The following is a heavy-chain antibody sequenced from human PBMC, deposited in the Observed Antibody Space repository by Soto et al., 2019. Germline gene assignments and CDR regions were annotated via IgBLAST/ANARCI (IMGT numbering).Heavy chain of an antibody. D-gene: IGHD6-13*01. J-gene: IGHJ2*01. CDR3: ARAPGGGYSSSWYWGYFDL. V-gene: IGHV4-61*01. Sequence: QVQLQESGPGLVKPSETLSLTCTVSGGSVSSGSYSWSWIRQPPGKGLEWIGYVYYSGSTNYNPSLKSRVTISVDTSQNQFSLKLSSVTAADTAVYYCARAPGGGYSSSWYWGYFDLWGRGTLVTVSS. CDR1: GGSVSSGSYS. CDR2: VYYSGST.